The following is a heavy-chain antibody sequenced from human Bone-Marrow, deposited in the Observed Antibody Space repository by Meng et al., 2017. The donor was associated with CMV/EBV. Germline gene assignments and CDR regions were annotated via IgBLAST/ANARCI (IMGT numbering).Heavy chain of an antibody. D-gene: IGHD5-12*01. CDR3: ANRYSGYEDVWYFDY. CDR2: IRDDGSNT. CDR1: GFTFSSYT. V-gene: IGHV3-30*02. Sequence: GESLKISCAASGFTFSSYTMNWVRQAPGKGLEWVAFIRDDGSNTYYADSVKGRFTISRDNSKNTVYLQMNSLRAEDTAVYYCANRYSGYEDVWYFDYWGQGTLVTV. J-gene: IGHJ4*02.